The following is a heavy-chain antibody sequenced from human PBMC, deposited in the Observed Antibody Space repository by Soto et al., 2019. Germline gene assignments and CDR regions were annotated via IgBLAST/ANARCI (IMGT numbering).Heavy chain of an antibody. V-gene: IGHV4-59*04. Sequence: PSETLSLTCTVPGGSISGYYWIWMRQPPGKGLEWIGNIHYSGSTYYDSSLKSRVTISVDTSKNQFSLKLSSVTAADTAVYYCASQHYYDSSGYYVVYWGQGTLVTVSS. CDR1: GGSISGYY. D-gene: IGHD3-22*01. CDR2: IHYSGST. J-gene: IGHJ4*02. CDR3: ASQHYYDSSGYYVVY.